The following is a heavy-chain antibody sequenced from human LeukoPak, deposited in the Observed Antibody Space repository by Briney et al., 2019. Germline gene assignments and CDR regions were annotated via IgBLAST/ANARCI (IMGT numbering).Heavy chain of an antibody. CDR1: GFTFSSYA. Sequence: GGSLRLSCAASGFTFSSYAMSWVRQAPGKGLEWVSVISGSGGGTYYADSVKGRFTISRDNSKNTLYLQMNSPRAEDTAVYYCAKDGIVGATCTYFDYWGQGTLVTVSS. CDR2: ISGSGGGT. CDR3: AKDGIVGATCTYFDY. V-gene: IGHV3-23*01. J-gene: IGHJ4*02. D-gene: IGHD1-26*01.